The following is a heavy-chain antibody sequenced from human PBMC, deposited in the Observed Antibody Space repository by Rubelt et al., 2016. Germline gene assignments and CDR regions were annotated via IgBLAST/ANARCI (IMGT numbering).Heavy chain of an antibody. CDR1: GFTFSSYW. J-gene: IGHJ4*02. Sequence: EVQLLESGGGLVQPGGSLRLSCAASGFTFSSYWMSWVRQAPGKGLEWVANITQDGGEKYYVDSVKGRFTISRDNAKNSLYLQMNSLRVEDTAVYYGARGYECWSGPPGYWGQGTLVTVSS. CDR3: ARGYECWSGPPGY. V-gene: IGHV3-7*05. D-gene: IGHD3-3*01. CDR2: ITQDGGEK.